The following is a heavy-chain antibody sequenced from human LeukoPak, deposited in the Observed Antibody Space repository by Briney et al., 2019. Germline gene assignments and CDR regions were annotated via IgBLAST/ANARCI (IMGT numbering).Heavy chain of an antibody. CDR3: ARDRFGYGGNSGL. CDR2: IYSGGNT. CDR1: GFTFSDYY. J-gene: IGHJ4*02. D-gene: IGHD4-23*01. Sequence: GGSLRLSCAASGFTFSDYYMSWIRQAPGKGLEWVSVIYSGGNTYYADSVKGRFTISRDNSKNTLYLQMNSLRAEDTAVYYCARDRFGYGGNSGLWGQGTLVTVSS. V-gene: IGHV3-66*01.